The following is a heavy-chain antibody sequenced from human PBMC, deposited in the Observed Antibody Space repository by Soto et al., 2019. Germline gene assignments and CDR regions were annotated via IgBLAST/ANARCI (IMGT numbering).Heavy chain of an antibody. Sequence: GGSMRLSCAASGFNFSSYAMSWVRKAPGKGLEWVSAISGSGGSTYYADSVKGRFTISRDNSKNTLYLQMNSLRAEDTAVYYCAKTTDGSGSYYNTHCFDPWGEGTLVTXSS. D-gene: IGHD3-10*01. V-gene: IGHV3-23*01. CDR1: GFNFSSYA. CDR2: ISGSGGST. J-gene: IGHJ5*02. CDR3: AKTTDGSGSYYNTHCFDP.